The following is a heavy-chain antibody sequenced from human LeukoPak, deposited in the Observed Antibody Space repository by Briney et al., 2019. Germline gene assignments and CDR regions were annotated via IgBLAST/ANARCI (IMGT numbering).Heavy chain of an antibody. CDR1: GGSISSYY. J-gene: IGHJ6*02. Sequence: PSETLSLTCTVSGGSISSYYWSWIRQPPGKGLEWIGYIYYSGSTNYNPSLKSRVTMSVDTSKNQFSLKLSSVTAADTAVYYCARVGITMVRGVIITGFYYGMDVWGQGTTVTVSS. CDR2: IYYSGST. D-gene: IGHD3-10*01. V-gene: IGHV4-59*01. CDR3: ARVGITMVRGVIITGFYYGMDV.